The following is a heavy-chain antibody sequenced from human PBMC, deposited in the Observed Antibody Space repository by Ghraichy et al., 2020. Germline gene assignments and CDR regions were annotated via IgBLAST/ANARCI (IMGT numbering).Heavy chain of an antibody. CDR1: GFTVSSNY. CDR3: ARAPGDVVVVAAPNYGMDV. J-gene: IGHJ6*02. Sequence: GVLNISCAASGFTVSSNYMSWVRQAPGKGLEWVSVIYSGGSTYYADSVKGRFTISRDNSKNTLYLQMNSLRAEDTAVYYCARAPGDVVVVAAPNYGMDVWGQGTTVTVSS. V-gene: IGHV3-53*01. D-gene: IGHD2-15*01. CDR2: IYSGGST.